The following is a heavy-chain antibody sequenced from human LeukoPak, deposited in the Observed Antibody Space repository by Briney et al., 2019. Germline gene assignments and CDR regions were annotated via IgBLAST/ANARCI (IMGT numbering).Heavy chain of an antibody. J-gene: IGHJ4*02. D-gene: IGHD5-18*01. CDR2: IKQDGSEK. CDR1: GFTFSSYW. CDR3: ARKRGYSYGPFDY. Sequence: GGSLRLSXAASGFTFSSYWMSWVRQPPGKGLEWVANIKQDGSEKYYVDSVKGRFTISRDSAKNSLYLQMNSLRAEDTAVYYCARKRGYSYGPFDYWGQGTLVTVSS. V-gene: IGHV3-7*01.